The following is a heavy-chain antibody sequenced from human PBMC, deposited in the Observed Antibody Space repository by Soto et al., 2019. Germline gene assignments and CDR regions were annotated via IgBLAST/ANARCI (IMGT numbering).Heavy chain of an antibody. D-gene: IGHD3-3*01. CDR2: ISWEGGSI. J-gene: IGHJ4*02. CDR3: AKDHDEDFGYDLDYFNS. Sequence: SLRLSCAGSGFNFDDFVMHWVRQAPGKGLEWVSGISWEGGSIGYADSVKGRFIISRDNAKNSLFLQMNSLTAEDTALYFCAKDHDEDFGYDLDYFNSWGQGTQVTVSS. V-gene: IGHV3-9*01. CDR1: GFNFDDFV.